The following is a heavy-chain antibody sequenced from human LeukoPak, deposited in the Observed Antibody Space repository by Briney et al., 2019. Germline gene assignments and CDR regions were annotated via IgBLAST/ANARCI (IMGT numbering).Heavy chain of an antibody. CDR1: GYTFTSYD. D-gene: IGHD3-22*01. Sequence: GASVKVSCKASGYTFTSYDINWVRQATGQGLEWMGWMNPNSGNTGYAQKFQGRVTMTRNTSISTAYMELSSLRSEDTAVYYCARKSVASILLPTRRWFDPWGQGTLVTVSS. J-gene: IGHJ5*02. V-gene: IGHV1-8*01. CDR3: ARKSVASILLPTRRWFDP. CDR2: MNPNSGNT.